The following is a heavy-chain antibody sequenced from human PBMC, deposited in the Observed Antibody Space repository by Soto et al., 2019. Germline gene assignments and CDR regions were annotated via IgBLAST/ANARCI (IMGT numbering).Heavy chain of an antibody. V-gene: IGHV4-34*12. CDR1: GGSISSYY. J-gene: IGHJ4*02. CDR3: ASSHAGAHITAAVH. D-gene: IGHD6-13*01. CDR2: IIPSGGT. Sequence: SETLSLTCTVSGGSISSYYWSWIRQPPGKGLEWIGEIIPSGGTNYNPSLKSRLTISVDRSKNQFSLKLSSVTAADTAVYYCASSHAGAHITAAVHWGQGTLVTVSS.